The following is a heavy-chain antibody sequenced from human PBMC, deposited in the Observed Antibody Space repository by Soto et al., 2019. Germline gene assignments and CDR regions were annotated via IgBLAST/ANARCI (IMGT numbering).Heavy chain of an antibody. V-gene: IGHV4-61*08. CDR3: ARAWEHLYLAY. CDR1: DGSSTSIGYY. D-gene: IGHD1-26*01. J-gene: IGHJ4*02. Sequence: RSVRCRVADGSSTSIGYYCRRVRQPPGKGLEWIGYMHYSGSTNYNPSLKSRVTISVDTSKNQFSLRLSSVTAADSAVYYCARAWEHLYLAYWGQGTPVPVSS. CDR2: MHYSGST.